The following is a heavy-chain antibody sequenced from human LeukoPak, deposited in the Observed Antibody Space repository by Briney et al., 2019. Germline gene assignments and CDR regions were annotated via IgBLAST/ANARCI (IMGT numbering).Heavy chain of an antibody. V-gene: IGHV3-30*18. J-gene: IGHJ3*02. CDR3: AKGDSGYANDAFDI. Sequence: GGSLRLSCAASGFTFSSYGMHWVRQAPGKGLEWVAVISYDGSNKYYADSVEGRFTISRDNSKNTLCLQMNSLRAEDTAVYYCAKGDSGYANDAFDIWGQGTMVTVSS. D-gene: IGHD5-12*01. CDR1: GFTFSSYG. CDR2: ISYDGSNK.